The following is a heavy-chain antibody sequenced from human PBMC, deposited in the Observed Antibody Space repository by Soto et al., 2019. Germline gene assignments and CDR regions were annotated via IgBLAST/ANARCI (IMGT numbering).Heavy chain of an antibody. CDR2: IYPGDSDT. J-gene: IGHJ6*02. Sequence: RASVKVSCKGSGYSFTSYWIGWVRQMPGKGLEWLGIIYPGDSDTRYSPSFQGQVTISADKSISTAYLQWSSLKASDTAMYYCARHGYSYGSGSYYQPSPRGGMDVWGQGTTVTVSS. V-gene: IGHV5-51*01. CDR1: GYSFTSYW. CDR3: ARHGYSYGSGSYYQPSPRGGMDV. D-gene: IGHD3-10*01.